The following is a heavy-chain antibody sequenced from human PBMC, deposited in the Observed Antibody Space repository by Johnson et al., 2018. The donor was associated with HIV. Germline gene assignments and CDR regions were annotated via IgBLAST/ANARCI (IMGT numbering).Heavy chain of an antibody. V-gene: IGHV3-33*06. J-gene: IGHJ3*02. Sequence: QVQLVESGGGVVQPGRSLRLSCAASGFTFSSYAMHWVRQAPGKGLEWVALIRYDGSNKYYADSVKGRFTISRDNSKNTLYLQMNSLRAADTALYYCAKVNLGYCSGGSCYNAFDIWGQGTMVIVTS. CDR1: GFTFSSYA. D-gene: IGHD2-15*01. CDR2: IRYDGSNK. CDR3: AKVNLGYCSGGSCYNAFDI.